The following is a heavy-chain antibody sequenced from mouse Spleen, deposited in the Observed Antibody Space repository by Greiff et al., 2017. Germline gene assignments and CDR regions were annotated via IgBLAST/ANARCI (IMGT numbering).Heavy chain of an antibody. CDR1: GFTFSDFY. J-gene: IGHJ4*01. CDR2: SRNKANDYTT. CDR3: ARENFYYAMDY. V-gene: IGHV7-1*01. Sequence: EVQRVESGGGLVQSGRSLRLSCATSGFTFSDFYMEWVRQAPGKGLEWIAASRNKANDYTTEYSASVKGRFIVSRDTSQSILYLQMNALRAEDTAIYYCARENFYYAMDYWGQGTSVTVSS.